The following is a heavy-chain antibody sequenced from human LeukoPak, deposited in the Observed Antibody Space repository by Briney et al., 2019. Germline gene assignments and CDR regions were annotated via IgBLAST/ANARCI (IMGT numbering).Heavy chain of an antibody. V-gene: IGHV3-30-3*01. J-gene: IGHJ3*02. D-gene: IGHD1-26*01. CDR3: ARQETSSYNGAFDI. CDR2: ISYDGSNK. CDR1: GFTFSSYA. Sequence: GGSLRLSCAASGFTFSSYAMHWVRQAPGKGLEWVAVISYDGSNKSYADSVKGRFTISRDNAKNSLYLQMNSLRADDTAVYHCARQETSSYNGAFDIWGQGTMVTVSS.